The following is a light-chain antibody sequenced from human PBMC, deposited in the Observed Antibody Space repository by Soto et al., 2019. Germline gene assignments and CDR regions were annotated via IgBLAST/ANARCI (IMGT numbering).Light chain of an antibody. V-gene: IGKV3-20*01. CDR2: GAS. Sequence: EIVLTQSPGTLSLSPGERATLSCRASQIFSSSYLAWYQQKPGRAPRLLIYGASSRATRIPDMFSGSGYGTDFTLTISSLEPVDFAVYYCHHYGSALFTFGPGTKVDVK. J-gene: IGKJ3*01. CDR3: HHYGSALFT. CDR1: QIFSSSY.